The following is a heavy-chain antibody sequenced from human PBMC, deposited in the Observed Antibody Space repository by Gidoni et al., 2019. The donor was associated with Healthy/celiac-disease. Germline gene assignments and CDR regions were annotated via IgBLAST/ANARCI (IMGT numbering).Heavy chain of an antibody. D-gene: IGHD1-1*01. V-gene: IGHV3-53*01. Sequence: EVQLVESGGGLIQPGGSLRLSCAASGFTVSSNYMSWVRQAPGKGLEWVSVIYSGGSTYYADSVKGRFTISRDNSKNTLYLQMNSLRAEDTAVYYCAREKVHGSNSSYYYYGMDVWGQGTTVTVSS. J-gene: IGHJ6*02. CDR2: IYSGGST. CDR1: GFTVSSNY. CDR3: AREKVHGSNSSYYYYGMDV.